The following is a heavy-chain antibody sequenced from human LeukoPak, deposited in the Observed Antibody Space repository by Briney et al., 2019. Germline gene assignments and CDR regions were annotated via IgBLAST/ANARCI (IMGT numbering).Heavy chain of an antibody. CDR1: GGSISSTSYYF. Sequence: SETLSLTCIVSGGSISSTSYYFWSWIRQLPGKGLEWIGEIYHSGSTNYNPSLKSRVTISVDKSKNQFSLKLSSVTAADTAVYYCASPTVGAGTYYFDYWGQGTLVTVSS. V-gene: IGHV4/OR15-8*01. CDR3: ASPTVGAGTYYFDY. D-gene: IGHD1-26*01. CDR2: IYHSGST. J-gene: IGHJ4*02.